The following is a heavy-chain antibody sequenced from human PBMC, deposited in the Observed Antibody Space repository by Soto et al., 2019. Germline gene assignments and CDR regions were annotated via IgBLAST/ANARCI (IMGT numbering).Heavy chain of an antibody. J-gene: IGHJ4*02. CDR3: AREMAPIRGFDY. D-gene: IGHD3-10*01. CDR2: IYSGGST. V-gene: IGHV3-53*01. CDR1: GFTVSSNY. Sequence: PGGSLRLSCAASGFTVSSNYMSWVRQAPGKGLEWVSVIYSGGSTYYADSVKGRFTVSRDNSKNTLYLQMNSLRAEDTAVYYCAREMAPIRGFDYWGQGTLVTVSS.